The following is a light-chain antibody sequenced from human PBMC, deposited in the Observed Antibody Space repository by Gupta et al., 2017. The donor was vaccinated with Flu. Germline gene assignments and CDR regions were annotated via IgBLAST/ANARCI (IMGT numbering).Light chain of an antibody. J-gene: IGLJ2*01. V-gene: IGLV3-21*03. CDR3: QVWDSSSEHVV. Sequence: SYVLTQPPSVSVAPGMTARIHCGGNNIGGKSVQWYQQKAGQAPALVVYGDGDRPSGIPERFSGSNSGNTATLTITRVEGGDEADYYCQVWDSSSEHVVFGGGTKLTVL. CDR2: GDG. CDR1: NIGGKS.